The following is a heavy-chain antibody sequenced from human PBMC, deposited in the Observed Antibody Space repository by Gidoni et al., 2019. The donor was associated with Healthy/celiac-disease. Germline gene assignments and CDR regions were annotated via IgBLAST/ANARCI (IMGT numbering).Heavy chain of an antibody. V-gene: IGHV1-69*01. Sequence: QVQLVQSGAEVKKPGSSVKVSCKASGGTFSSYAISWVRQAPGQGLEWMGVIRPIVGTAIYAPNVQGRVTITADESTSTAYMELSSLRSEDTAVYYCARGWDYYDSSGYYRSYYYGMDVWGQGTTVTVSS. CDR1: GGTFSSYA. J-gene: IGHJ6*02. CDR3: ARGWDYYDSSGYYRSYYYGMDV. D-gene: IGHD3-22*01. CDR2: IRPIVGTA.